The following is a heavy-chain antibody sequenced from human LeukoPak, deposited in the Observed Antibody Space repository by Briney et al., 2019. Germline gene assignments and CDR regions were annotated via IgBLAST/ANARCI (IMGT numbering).Heavy chain of an antibody. Sequence: GGSLRLSCAASGFTFSSYSMNWVRQAPGKGLEWVSSISSSGSTIYYADSVKDRFTISRDNAKNSLYLQMNSLRAEDTAVYYCARDPGYFDYWGQGTLVTVSS. V-gene: IGHV3-48*04. CDR3: ARDPGYFDY. CDR2: ISSSGSTI. J-gene: IGHJ4*02. CDR1: GFTFSSYS.